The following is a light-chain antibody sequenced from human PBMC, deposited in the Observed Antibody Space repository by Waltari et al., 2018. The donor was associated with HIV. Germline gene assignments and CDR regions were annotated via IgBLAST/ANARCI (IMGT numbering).Light chain of an antibody. CDR3: GTWDSSLSAV. V-gene: IGLV1-51*01. CDR2: DNN. J-gene: IGLJ3*02. CDR1: SPNIGSHS. Sequence: QSVLTQPPSVSAAPGQTVTISCSGSSPNIGSHSESWYQQLPGTAPKLLIYDNNKRPSGIPDRFSGSKSGTSATVGITGLQTGDEADYYCGTWDSSLSAVFGGGTKLTVL.